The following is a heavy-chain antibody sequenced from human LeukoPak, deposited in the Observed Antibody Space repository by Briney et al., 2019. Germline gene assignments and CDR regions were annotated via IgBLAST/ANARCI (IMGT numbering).Heavy chain of an antibody. V-gene: IGHV3-74*01. CDR3: ARGDGSYLYYYYYYMDV. Sequence: GGSLRLSCAASGFTFSDYYMSWIRQAPGKGLVWVSRINTGGSSTSYADSVKGRFTISRDNAKNTLYLQMNSLRAEDTAVYYCARGDGSYLYYYYYYMDVWGKGTTVTVSS. CDR2: INTGGSST. CDR1: GFTFSDYY. D-gene: IGHD1-26*01. J-gene: IGHJ6*03.